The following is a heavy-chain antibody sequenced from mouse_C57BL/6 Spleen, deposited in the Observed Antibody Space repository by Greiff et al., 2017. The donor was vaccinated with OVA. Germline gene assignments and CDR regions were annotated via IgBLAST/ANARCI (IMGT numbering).Heavy chain of an antibody. CDR1: GYTFTSYW. Sequence: VQVVESGAELVKPGASVKLSCKASGYTFTSYWMHWVKQRPGQGLEWIGMIHPNSGSTNYNEKFKSKATLTVDKSSSTAYMQLSSLTSEDSAVYYCARGGFGFSWFAYWGQGTLVTVSA. CDR2: IHPNSGST. J-gene: IGHJ3*01. CDR3: ARGGFGFSWFAY. V-gene: IGHV1-64*01.